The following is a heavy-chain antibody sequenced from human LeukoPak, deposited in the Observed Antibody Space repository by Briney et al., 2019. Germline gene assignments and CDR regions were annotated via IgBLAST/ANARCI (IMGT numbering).Heavy chain of an antibody. V-gene: IGHV4-34*01. CDR1: GGSFSGYY. CDR3: ARGPTLWFGELVQNWFDP. Sequence: PSETLSLTCAVYGGSFSGYYWSWIRQPPGKGLKWIGEINHSGSTNYNPSLKSRVTISVDTSKNQFSLKLSSVTAADTAVYYCARGPTLWFGELVQNWFDPWGQGTLVTVSS. J-gene: IGHJ5*02. D-gene: IGHD3-10*01. CDR2: INHSGST.